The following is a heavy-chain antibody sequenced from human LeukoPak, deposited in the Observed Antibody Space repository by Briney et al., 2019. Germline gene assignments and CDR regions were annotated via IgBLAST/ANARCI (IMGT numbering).Heavy chain of an antibody. V-gene: IGHV4-34*01. Sequence: SETLSLTCAVYGGSFSGYYWSWIRQPPGKGLEWIGEINHSGSTNYNPSLKSRVTISVDTSKNQFSLKLSSVTAADTAVYYCARGPRGGERLYPLPHYKAHQYYYYGMDVWGQGTTVTVSS. CDR1: GGSFSGYY. D-gene: IGHD2-2*02. J-gene: IGHJ6*02. CDR3: ARGPRGGERLYPLPHYKAHQYYYYGMDV. CDR2: INHSGST.